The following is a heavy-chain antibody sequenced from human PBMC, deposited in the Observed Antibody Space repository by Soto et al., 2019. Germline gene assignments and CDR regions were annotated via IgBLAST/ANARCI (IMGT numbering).Heavy chain of an antibody. Sequence: EVQLVESGGGLVQPGGSLKLSCAASGFTFSDSAMHWVRQASGKGLEWVGRIRNKVNSYATAYAASVKGRFTISRDASMNTAYLQMNSLKTEDTAVYYCTRRRDWTAMDPLDYWGQGTLVTVSS. D-gene: IGHD5-18*01. J-gene: IGHJ4*02. CDR1: GFTFSDSA. CDR3: TRRRDWTAMDPLDY. V-gene: IGHV3-73*02. CDR2: IRNKVNSYAT.